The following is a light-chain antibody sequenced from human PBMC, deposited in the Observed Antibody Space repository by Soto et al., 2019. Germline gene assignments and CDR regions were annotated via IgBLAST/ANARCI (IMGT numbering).Light chain of an antibody. CDR2: AAS. V-gene: IGKV1-12*01. CDR1: QSIYKW. CDR3: QQADSFPLT. Sequence: DIQLTQSPSSVSASIGDRVTISCRASQSIYKWLVWYQQKPGKAPKLLIYAASSLQSGVPSRFSGSAYGTEFTLTISSLQPEDSATYYCQQADSFPLTFGGGTEVAI. J-gene: IGKJ4*01.